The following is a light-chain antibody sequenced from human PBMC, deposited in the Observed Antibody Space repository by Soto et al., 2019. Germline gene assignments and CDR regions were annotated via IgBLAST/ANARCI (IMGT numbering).Light chain of an antibody. J-gene: IGKJ4*01. Sequence: EVVMTQSPATVSVSPGEGATLSCRASQTISNDLAWYQQKPGQAPRLLIYGASTRATGVPARFSGGGSGTEFTLAISSLQSEDFAFYYCQQNNKWPPVTFGGGTKV. CDR1: QTISND. CDR3: QQNNKWPPVT. CDR2: GAS. V-gene: IGKV3-15*01.